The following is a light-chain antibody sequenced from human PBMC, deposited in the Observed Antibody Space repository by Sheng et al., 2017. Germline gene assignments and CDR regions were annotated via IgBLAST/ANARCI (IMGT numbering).Light chain of an antibody. Sequence: EMVMTQSPATLSVSPGERATLSCRASQSVRTNLAWYQQKPGQAPRLLIHGASSRATGIPDRFSGSGSGTDFTLTISSLQPEDVATYYCQKYDNAPLTFGGGTKVEIK. V-gene: IGKV3D-15*01. J-gene: IGKJ4*01. CDR2: GAS. CDR1: QSVRTN. CDR3: QKYDNAPLT.